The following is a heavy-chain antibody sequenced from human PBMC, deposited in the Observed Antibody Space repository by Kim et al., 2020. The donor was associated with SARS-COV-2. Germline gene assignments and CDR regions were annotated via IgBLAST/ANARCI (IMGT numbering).Heavy chain of an antibody. CDR2: YSLDSDRI. CDR3: VKDLKSGGADV. Sequence: GGSLRLSCAASGITFEFYAMHWVRQVPGKGPEWVAGYSLDSDRIDYVDPVKGRFTISRDRAKRSLYLQMDSLRVDDTALYYCVKDLKSGGADVWGRGTAVTVSS. J-gene: IGHJ6*02. D-gene: IGHD3-16*01. CDR1: GITFEFYA. V-gene: IGHV3-9*01.